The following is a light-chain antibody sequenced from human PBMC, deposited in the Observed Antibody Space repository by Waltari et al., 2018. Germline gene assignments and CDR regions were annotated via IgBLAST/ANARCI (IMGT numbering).Light chain of an antibody. J-gene: IGKJ1*01. CDR2: GAS. Sequence: EIVLTQSPGTLFLSPGEGASLSCRASQSVSRTLAWYQQKPGQAPRLLIYGASSRATGIPDSFSGSGSWTDFSLTISRLEPDDSAVYFCQHYVSLPATFGQGTKVEIK. CDR3: QHYVSLPAT. CDR1: QSVSRT. V-gene: IGKV3-20*01.